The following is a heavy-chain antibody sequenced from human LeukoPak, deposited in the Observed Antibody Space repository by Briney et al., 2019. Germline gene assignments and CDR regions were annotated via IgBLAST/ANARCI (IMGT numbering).Heavy chain of an antibody. CDR3: ARGSGTGAFDI. J-gene: IGHJ3*02. CDR1: GGSINSGDYY. Sequence: PSQTLSLTCSVSGGSINSGDYYWSWIRQHPGKGLEWIGYVYYSGSAFHNPSLKSRVTVSVDTSENQFSLKLNSVTAADTAVYYCARGSGTGAFDIWGQGTMVTVSS. V-gene: IGHV4-31*03. D-gene: IGHD2-8*02. CDR2: VYYSGSA.